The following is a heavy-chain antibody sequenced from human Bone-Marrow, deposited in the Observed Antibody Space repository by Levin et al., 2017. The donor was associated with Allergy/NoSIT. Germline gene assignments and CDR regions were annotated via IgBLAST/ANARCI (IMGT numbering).Heavy chain of an antibody. CDR2: IKSKTDGGTT. V-gene: IGHV3-15*07. J-gene: IGHJ6*02. Sequence: PGGSLRLSCAASGFTFSNAWMNWVRQAPGKGLEWVGRIKSKTDGGTTDYAAPVKGRFTISRDDSKNTLYLQMNSLKTEDTAVYYCTTDLRGGVVVAATGYYYGMDGWGQGTTVTVSS. CDR3: TTDLRGGVVVAATGYYYGMDG. D-gene: IGHD2-15*01. CDR1: GFTFSNAW.